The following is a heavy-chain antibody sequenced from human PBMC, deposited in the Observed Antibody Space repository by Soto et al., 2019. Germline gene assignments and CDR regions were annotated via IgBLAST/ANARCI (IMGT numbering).Heavy chain of an antibody. J-gene: IGHJ4*02. V-gene: IGHV5-51*01. D-gene: IGHD3-10*01. CDR3: ARQYGSGSYDY. CDR1: GYSFSTYW. Sequence: GESLKISCKASGYSFSTYWIGWARHMPGKGLEWVGIIYPGDSDPRYSPSYSPSFEGQVTISADKSITTAYLQWNSLKASDTAMHYCARQYGSGSYDYWGQGTPVTVSS. CDR2: IYPGDSDP.